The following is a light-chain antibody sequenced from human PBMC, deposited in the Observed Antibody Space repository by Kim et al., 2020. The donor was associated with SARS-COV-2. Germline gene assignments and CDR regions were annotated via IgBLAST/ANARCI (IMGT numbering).Light chain of an antibody. Sequence: AAVGDRVNITCRASQGISSYLAWYQQKPGKAPKLLIYAASTLQSGVPSRFSGSGSGTEFTLTISSLQPEDFATYYCQQLNSYPPYTFGQGTKLEI. V-gene: IGKV1-9*01. CDR1: QGISSY. CDR3: QQLNSYPPYT. J-gene: IGKJ2*01. CDR2: AAS.